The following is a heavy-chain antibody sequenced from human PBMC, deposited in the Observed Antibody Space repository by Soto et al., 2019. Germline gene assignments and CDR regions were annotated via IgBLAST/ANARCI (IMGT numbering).Heavy chain of an antibody. CDR2: ITGSGGIT. CDR3: ARGDSSGWTYWYFDL. V-gene: IGHV3-23*01. Sequence: EVQLLESGGGSVQPGGSLRLSCGASGFTFSGYAMSWVRQAPGKGLEWVSIITGSGGITYYADSVKGRFTISRDNSMNTLYLQMNSLRAEDTAVYYCARGDSSGWTYWYFDLWGRGTLATVSS. CDR1: GFTFSGYA. J-gene: IGHJ2*01. D-gene: IGHD6-19*01.